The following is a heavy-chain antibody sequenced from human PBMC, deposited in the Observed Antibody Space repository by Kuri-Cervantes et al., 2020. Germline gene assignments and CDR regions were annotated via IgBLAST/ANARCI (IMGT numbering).Heavy chain of an antibody. CDR3: ARGVLLEWLLSGYYYMDV. CDR2: ISYTGST. J-gene: IGHJ6*03. CDR1: GGSVSSGSYY. Sequence: SETLSLTCTVSGGSVSSGSYYWSWIRQPPGKGLEWVGYISYTGSTNYNPSLKSRVTISVDTSKNQFSLKLSSVTAADTAVYYCARGVLLEWLLSGYYYMDVWGKGTTVTVSS. D-gene: IGHD3-3*01. V-gene: IGHV4-61*01.